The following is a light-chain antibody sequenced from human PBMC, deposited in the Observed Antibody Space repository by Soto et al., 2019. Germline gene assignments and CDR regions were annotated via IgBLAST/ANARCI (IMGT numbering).Light chain of an antibody. Sequence: EIVITQSTATLSASPGERATLSCRASQSVRSNLAWYQQKPGQAPRLLIYGASTRATGIPARFSGSGSGTEFTLTISSLQSEDFAVYYCQQYNNWPLTFGGRTKVDIK. CDR1: QSVRSN. V-gene: IGKV3-15*01. J-gene: IGKJ4*01. CDR3: QQYNNWPLT. CDR2: GAS.